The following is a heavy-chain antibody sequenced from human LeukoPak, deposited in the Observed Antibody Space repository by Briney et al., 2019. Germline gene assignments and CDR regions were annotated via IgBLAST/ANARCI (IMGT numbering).Heavy chain of an antibody. D-gene: IGHD2-8*01. CDR1: GFTSSSYW. J-gene: IGHJ4*02. Sequence: GGSLRLSCAASGFTSSSYWMSWVRQAPGKGLEWVANIKQDGSEKYYVGSVKGRFTISRDNAKNSLYLQMNSLRPEDTAVYYCARGGVYFDYWGQGTLVTVSS. CDR2: IKQDGSEK. V-gene: IGHV3-7*01. CDR3: ARGGVYFDY.